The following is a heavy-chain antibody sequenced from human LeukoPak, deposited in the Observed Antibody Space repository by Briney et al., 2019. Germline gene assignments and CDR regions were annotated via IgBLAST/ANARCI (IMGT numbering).Heavy chain of an antibody. D-gene: IGHD5-24*01. J-gene: IGHJ4*02. Sequence: ASVKVSCKASGGTFSSYAISWVRQAPGLGLEWMGGIIPIFGTVNYAQNFQGRVTITADESMSTAYMELSSLRSEDTAVYYCARTSREMSTSTGYFDYWGQGTLVTVSS. CDR2: IIPIFGTV. V-gene: IGHV1-69*13. CDR3: ARTSREMSTSTGYFDY. CDR1: GGTFSSYA.